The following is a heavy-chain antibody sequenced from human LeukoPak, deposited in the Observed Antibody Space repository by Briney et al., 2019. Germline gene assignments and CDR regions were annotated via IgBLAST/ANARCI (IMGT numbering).Heavy chain of an antibody. D-gene: IGHD1-1*01. V-gene: IGHV3-23*01. Sequence: PGGSLRLSCAASGGTFSTYVMSWVRQAPGKGLEWVSAISGSGGSTYYAGSVKGRSTTSRDNYNNTLYLQMNSLGADDTAVYYCAKGNWRYFDYWGQGTLVTVSS. CDR1: GGTFSTYV. CDR3: AKGNWRYFDY. CDR2: ISGSGGST. J-gene: IGHJ4*02.